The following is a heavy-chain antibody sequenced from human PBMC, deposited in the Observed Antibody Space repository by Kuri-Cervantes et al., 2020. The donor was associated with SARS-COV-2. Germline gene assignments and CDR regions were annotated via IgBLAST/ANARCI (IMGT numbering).Heavy chain of an antibody. CDR1: GFTFSNTW. CDR2: IKSKTDGGTT. J-gene: IGHJ6*02. Sequence: ETLSLTCAASGFTFSNTWMSWVRQAPGKGLEWVGRIKSKTDGGTTDYAAPVKGRFTISRDDSKNTLYLQMNSLKTEDTAVYYCTTVGCSGGSCYYYYYGMDVWGQGTTVTVSS. D-gene: IGHD2-15*01. CDR3: TTVGCSGGSCYYYYYGMDV. V-gene: IGHV3-15*01.